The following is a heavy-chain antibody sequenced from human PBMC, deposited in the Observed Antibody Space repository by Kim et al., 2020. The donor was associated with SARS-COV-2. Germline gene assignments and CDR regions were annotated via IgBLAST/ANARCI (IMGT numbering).Heavy chain of an antibody. CDR2: IYTSENT. D-gene: IGHD2-21*01. V-gene: IGHV4-4*07. CDR1: GGSISSYY. Sequence: SETLSLTCTVSGGSISSYYRSWIRLPAGKGLEWIGRIYTSENTNYNPSLRSRVSMSIDTSKNHFSLNVSSVTAADTAIYYCAREAGGDAYRGLDFWGQGTLVTVSS. J-gene: IGHJ4*02. CDR3: AREAGGDAYRGLDF.